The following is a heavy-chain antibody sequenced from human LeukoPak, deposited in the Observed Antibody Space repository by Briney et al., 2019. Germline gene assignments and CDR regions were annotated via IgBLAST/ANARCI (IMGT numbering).Heavy chain of an antibody. J-gene: IGHJ5*02. V-gene: IGHV4-4*07. CDR1: GGSISSYY. CDR2: IYTSVST. Sequence: PSETLSLTCTVSGGSISSYYWSWIRQPAGKGLEWIWRIYTSVSTNYNPSLKSRVTMSVDTSKNQFSLKLSSVTAADTAVYYCAREGFGYYDFWSGYYIRWFDPWGQGTLVTVSS. D-gene: IGHD3-3*01. CDR3: AREGFGYYDFWSGYYIRWFDP.